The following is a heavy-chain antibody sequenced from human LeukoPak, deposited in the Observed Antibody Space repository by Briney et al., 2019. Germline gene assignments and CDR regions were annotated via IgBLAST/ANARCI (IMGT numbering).Heavy chain of an antibody. J-gene: IGHJ4*02. CDR1: GYKFINYG. D-gene: IGHD6-13*01. Sequence: ASVKVSCKASGYKFINYGINWVRQAPGQGLEWMGWINAYLRQTTYAQKFQDRVTMTTDTSTSTAYMELRSLRSDDTAVYYCAVEIAAAGRRGLYYFDYWGQGTLVTVSS. CDR3: AVEIAAAGRRGLYYFDY. V-gene: IGHV1-18*01. CDR2: INAYLRQT.